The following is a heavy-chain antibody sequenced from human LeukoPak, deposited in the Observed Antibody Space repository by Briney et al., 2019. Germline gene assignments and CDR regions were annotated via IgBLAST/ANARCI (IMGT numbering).Heavy chain of an antibody. CDR2: INPNSGGT. J-gene: IGHJ5*02. V-gene: IGHV1-2*02. CDR1: GYTFTGYY. D-gene: IGHD3-3*01. CDR3: ARDQERSDNWFDP. Sequence: ASVKVSCKASGYTFTGYYMHWVRQAPGQGLEWMGWINPNSGGTNYAQKFQGRVTMTRDTSISTAYMELSRLRSDDTAMYYCARDQERSDNWFDPWGQGTLVTVSS.